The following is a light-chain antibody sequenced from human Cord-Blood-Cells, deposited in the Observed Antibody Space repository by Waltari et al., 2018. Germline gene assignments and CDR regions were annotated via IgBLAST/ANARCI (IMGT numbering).Light chain of an antibody. V-gene: IGKV3-20*01. Sequence: EIVLTQSPGTLSLSPGERATLSCRASQSVSSSYLAWYQQKPGQAPRLLSYGASSSATGIPDRFSGSGSGTDFTLTISRLEPEDFAVYYCQQYGSSLRTFGQGTKVEIK. J-gene: IGKJ1*01. CDR1: QSVSSSY. CDR3: QQYGSSLRT. CDR2: GAS.